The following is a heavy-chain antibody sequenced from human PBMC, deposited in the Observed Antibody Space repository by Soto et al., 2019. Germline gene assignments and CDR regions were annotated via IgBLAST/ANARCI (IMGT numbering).Heavy chain of an antibody. J-gene: IGHJ4*02. D-gene: IGHD6-13*01. CDR1: GGSISSGAYY. CDR2: IYYSGST. V-gene: IGHV4-30-4*01. Sequence: PSETLSLTCTVSGGSISSGAYYWSWIRQPPGKGLEWIGYIYYSGSTYSNPSPKSRVTIAVDTSKNQFSLKLSSVTAADTAVYYCARSPYLIAAAGSPVDYFDYWGQGTLVTVSS. CDR3: ARSPYLIAAAGSPVDYFDY.